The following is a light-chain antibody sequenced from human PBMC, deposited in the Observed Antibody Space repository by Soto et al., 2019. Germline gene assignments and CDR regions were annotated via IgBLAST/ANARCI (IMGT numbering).Light chain of an antibody. CDR2: DVS. CDR3: QSYDSSLSEYV. Sequence: QSVLTQPRSVSGSPGQSVTISCTGTSSEVGGYNYVSWYQQHPGKAPKLMIYDVSKRPSGVPDRFSGSKSGNTASLTISGLQAEDEADYYCQSYDSSLSEYVFGTGTKVTVL. CDR1: SSEVGGYNY. V-gene: IGLV2-11*01. J-gene: IGLJ1*01.